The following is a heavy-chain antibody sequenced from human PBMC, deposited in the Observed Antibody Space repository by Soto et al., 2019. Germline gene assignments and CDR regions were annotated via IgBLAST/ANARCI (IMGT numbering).Heavy chain of an antibody. CDR3: ARARYSSGWYEARYFDY. J-gene: IGHJ4*02. CDR1: GFTFSSYW. Sequence: GGSLRLSCAASGFTFSSYWMSWVRQAPGKGLEWVANIKQDGSEKYYVDSVKGRFTISRDNAKNPLYLQMNSLRAEDTAVYYCARARYSSGWYEARYFDYWGQGTLVTVSS. CDR2: IKQDGSEK. V-gene: IGHV3-7*01. D-gene: IGHD6-19*01.